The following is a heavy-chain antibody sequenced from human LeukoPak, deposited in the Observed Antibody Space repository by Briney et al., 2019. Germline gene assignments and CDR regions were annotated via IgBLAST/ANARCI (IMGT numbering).Heavy chain of an antibody. CDR3: ARGIESYGDYGY. V-gene: IGHV4-59*01. J-gene: IGHJ4*02. D-gene: IGHD4-17*01. Sequence: LETLSLTCTVSGGSISGSYWSWIRQPPGKGLEWIAYMYNSGSTNYNPSLKSRVTISIDTSKNQFSLKLSSLTAADTAIYYCARGIESYGDYGYWGQGILVTVSS. CDR2: MYNSGST. CDR1: GGSISGSY.